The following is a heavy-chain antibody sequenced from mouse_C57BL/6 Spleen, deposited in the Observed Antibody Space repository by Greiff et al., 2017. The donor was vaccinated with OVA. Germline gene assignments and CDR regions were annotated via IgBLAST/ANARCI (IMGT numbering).Heavy chain of an antibody. Sequence: LVESGAELVRPGASVKLSCKASGYTFTDYYINWVKQRPGQGLEWIARIYPGSGNTYYNEKFKGKATLTAEKSSSTAYMQLSSLTSEDSAVYFCARHYSNYFDYWGQGTTLTVSS. CDR1: GYTFTDYY. D-gene: IGHD2-5*01. CDR3: ARHYSNYFDY. CDR2: IYPGSGNT. J-gene: IGHJ2*01. V-gene: IGHV1-76*01.